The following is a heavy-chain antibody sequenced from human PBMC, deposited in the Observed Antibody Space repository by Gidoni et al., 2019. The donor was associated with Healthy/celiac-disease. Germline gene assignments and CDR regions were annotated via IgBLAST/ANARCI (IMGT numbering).Heavy chain of an antibody. CDR2: RIPIFGTA. V-gene: IGHV1-69*01. CDR3: ARGKGAPPYPLAGVVVAATYNWFDP. CDR1: GCPFSRYP. D-gene: IGHD2-15*01. J-gene: IGHJ5*02. Sequence: QVQLAQSWSAVKKPGFSLKASCKASGCPFSRYPIRWLPPAPGHGLEWMGGRIPIFGTANYAQKFQGRVTITADESTSTAYMELSSLRSEDTAVYYCARGKGAPPYPLAGVVVAATYNWFDPWGQGTLVTVSS.